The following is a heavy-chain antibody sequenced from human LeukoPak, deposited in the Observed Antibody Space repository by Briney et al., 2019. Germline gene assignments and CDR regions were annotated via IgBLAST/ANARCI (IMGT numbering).Heavy chain of an antibody. Sequence: SETLSLTCTVSGGSISSGGYYWSWIQQPPGKGLEWIGYIYHSGSTYYNPSLKSRVTISVDRSKNQFSLKLSSVTAADTAVYYCARDDSSGWYFDYWGQGTLVTVSS. CDR3: ARDDSSGWYFDY. CDR1: GGSISSGGYY. CDR2: IYHSGST. D-gene: IGHD6-19*01. J-gene: IGHJ4*02. V-gene: IGHV4-30-2*01.